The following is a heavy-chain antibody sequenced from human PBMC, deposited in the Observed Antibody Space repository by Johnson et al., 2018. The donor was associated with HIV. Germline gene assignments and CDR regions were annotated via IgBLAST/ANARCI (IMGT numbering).Heavy chain of an antibody. V-gene: IGHV3-9*01. D-gene: IGHD3-22*01. CDR1: GFTFDDYA. J-gene: IGHJ3*02. CDR3: ALTSYYDSRGAFDI. CDR2: ISWNSGSI. Sequence: VKLVESGGGLVQPGRSLRLSCAASGFTFDDYAMHWVRQAPGKGLEWVSGISWNSGSIGCADSVQGRFSISRDNAKNSLYLQMNSLRSEDTAVYYCALTSYYDSRGAFDIWGQGTMVTVSS.